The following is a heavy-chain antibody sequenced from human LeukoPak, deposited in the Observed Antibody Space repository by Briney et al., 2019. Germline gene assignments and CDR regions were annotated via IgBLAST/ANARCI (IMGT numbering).Heavy chain of an antibody. V-gene: IGHV4-39*07. CDR1: GGSISSSSYY. CDR2: IYYSGST. CDR3: ARAGGDFWSGGGYYFDY. D-gene: IGHD3-3*01. J-gene: IGHJ4*02. Sequence: SETLSLTCTVSGGSISSSSYYWGWIRQPPGKGLEWIGSIYYSGSTYYNPSLKSRVTISVDTSKNQFSLKLSSVTAADTAVYYCARAGGDFWSGGGYYFDYWGQGTLVTVSS.